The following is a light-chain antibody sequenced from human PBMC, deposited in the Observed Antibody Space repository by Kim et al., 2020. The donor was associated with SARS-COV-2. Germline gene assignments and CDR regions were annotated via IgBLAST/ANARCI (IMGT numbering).Light chain of an antibody. CDR1: HSIRSSY. Sequence: DIMLTQSPATLSLSPGETATLSCRASHSIRSSYLAWYQQKPGQAPRLLIYGASRRATGIPDRFSGSGSGTGFTLTINRLEPEDFAVYYCQQSGEGFGQGTKV. CDR2: GAS. J-gene: IGKJ1*01. CDR3: QQSGEG. V-gene: IGKV3-20*01.